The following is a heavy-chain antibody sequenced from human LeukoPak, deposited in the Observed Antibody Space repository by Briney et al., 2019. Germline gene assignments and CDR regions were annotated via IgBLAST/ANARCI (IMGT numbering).Heavy chain of an antibody. CDR1: GGSISSGSYY. D-gene: IGHD4-11*01. V-gene: IGHV4-61*02. CDR3: ARAIGDYSNNFDY. J-gene: IGHJ4*02. Sequence: SQTLSLTCTVSGGSISSGSYYWSWIRQPAGKGLEWIGRIYTSGSTNYNPSPKSRVTISVDTSKNQFSLKLSSVTAADTAVSYCARAIGDYSNNFDYWRQETLVTVSS. CDR2: IYTSGST.